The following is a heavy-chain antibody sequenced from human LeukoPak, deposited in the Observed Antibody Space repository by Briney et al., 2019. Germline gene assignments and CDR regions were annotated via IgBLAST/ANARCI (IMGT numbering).Heavy chain of an antibody. J-gene: IGHJ4*02. CDR3: ARTDNKYDSRLLFN. CDR1: GFTFSSNG. Sequence: GGSLRLSCVASGFTFSSNGMHWVRQAPGKGLEWVTFIQYDGSKKYYADSVKGRFTISRDNSKNTLYLEMNSLESDDTAIYYCARTDNKYDSRLLFNWGQGTQITVSS. D-gene: IGHD3-22*01. CDR2: IQYDGSKK. V-gene: IGHV3-30*02.